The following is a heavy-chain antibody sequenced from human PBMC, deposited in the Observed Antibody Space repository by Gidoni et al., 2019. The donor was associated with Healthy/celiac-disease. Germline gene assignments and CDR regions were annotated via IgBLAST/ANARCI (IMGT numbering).Heavy chain of an antibody. CDR1: GGSISSGGYY. V-gene: IGHV4-31*03. Sequence: QVQLQESGPGLVKPSQTLSLTCTVSGGSISSGGYYWSWIRQHPGKGLEWIGYIYYSGSTYYNPSLKSRVTISVDTSKNQFSLKLSSVTAADTAVYYCARGPGSVLVVYAIPPWFDPWGQGTLVTVSS. D-gene: IGHD2-8*02. CDR3: ARGPGSVLVVYAIPPWFDP. CDR2: IYYSGST. J-gene: IGHJ5*02.